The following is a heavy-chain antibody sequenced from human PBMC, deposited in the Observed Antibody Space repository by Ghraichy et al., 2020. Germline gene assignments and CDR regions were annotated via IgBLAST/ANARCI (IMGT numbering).Heavy chain of an antibody. Sequence: GGSLRLSCEASGFNFSDYYMSWIRQVPGKGLEWVSYISTPGKTIYYGDSVKGRFTVSRDNGQSSQYLHMNSLRVADTAVYYCARSHIYDSGGFWVSYGMDVWGQGTTVTVSS. CDR3: ARSHIYDSGGFWVSYGMDV. D-gene: IGHD3-22*01. V-gene: IGHV3-11*01. J-gene: IGHJ6*02. CDR2: ISTPGKTI. CDR1: GFNFSDYY.